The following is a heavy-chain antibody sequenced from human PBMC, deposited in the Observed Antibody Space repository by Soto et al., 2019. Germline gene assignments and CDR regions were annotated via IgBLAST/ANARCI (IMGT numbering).Heavy chain of an antibody. CDR2: IYYSGST. D-gene: IGHD2-15*01. Sequence: SETLSLTCTVSGGSISSYYWSWIRRPPGKGLEWIGYIYYSGSTNYNPSLKSRVTISVDTSKNQFSLKLSSVTAADTAVYYCARGGRAAYFDYWGQGTLVTVSS. J-gene: IGHJ4*02. CDR1: GGSISSYY. CDR3: ARGGRAAYFDY. V-gene: IGHV4-59*08.